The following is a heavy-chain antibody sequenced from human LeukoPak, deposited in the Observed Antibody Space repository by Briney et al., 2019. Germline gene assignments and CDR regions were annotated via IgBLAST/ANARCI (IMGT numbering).Heavy chain of an antibody. CDR2: IYYSGST. CDR1: GGSISSSSYY. D-gene: IGHD1-26*01. CDR3: ARDGRFPPEVLPRYFDY. J-gene: IGHJ4*02. V-gene: IGHV4-39*07. Sequence: SETLSLTCTVSGGSISSSSYYWGWIRQPPGKGLEWIGDIYYSGSTYYNPSLKSRVTISVDTSKNQFSLKLSSVTAADTAVYYCARDGRFPPEVLPRYFDYWGQGTLVTVSS.